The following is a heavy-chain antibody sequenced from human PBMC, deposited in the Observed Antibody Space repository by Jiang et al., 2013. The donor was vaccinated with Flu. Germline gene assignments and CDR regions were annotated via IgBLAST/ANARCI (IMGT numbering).Heavy chain of an antibody. CDR1: GASISNYF. V-gene: IGHV4-59*01. Sequence: PGLVKPSETLSLTCTVSGASISNYFLELDAAVFREGTGVDWLYLGRRNHQIQPSLKSRVAISLDTSKDQVSLQLRSVTAADTAVYYCAMGYSYNYRGESGGFEYWGQGARVTVSS. J-gene: IGHJ4*02. D-gene: IGHD2-8*02. CDR2: LGRRNH. CDR3: AMGYSYNYRGESGGFEY.